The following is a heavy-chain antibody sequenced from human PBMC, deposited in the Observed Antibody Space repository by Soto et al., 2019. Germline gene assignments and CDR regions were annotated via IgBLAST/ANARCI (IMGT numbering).Heavy chain of an antibody. J-gene: IGHJ4*02. CDR1: GGSISSGGYY. CDR2: IYYSGST. Sequence: QVQLQESGPGLVKPSQTLSLTCTVSGGSISSGGYYWSWIRQHPGKGLEWIGYIYYSGSTYYNPSLKSRVTISVDTSNNQFSLKLSSVTAADTAVYYCATCGGDCYSGTYYFDYWGQGTLVTVSS. V-gene: IGHV4-31*03. D-gene: IGHD2-21*02. CDR3: ATCGGDCYSGTYYFDY.